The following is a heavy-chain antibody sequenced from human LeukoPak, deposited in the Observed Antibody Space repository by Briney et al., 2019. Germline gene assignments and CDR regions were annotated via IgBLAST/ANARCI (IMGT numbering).Heavy chain of an antibody. Sequence: ASVKVSCKTSGYTFTNYYIHWVRQAPGQGLEWMGRIDPNTGGTKSAKNFQGRVTMTRDTSISTAYMVLSGLRSDDTAVYYCASLYDIVGTTVDYWGQGTLVTVSS. V-gene: IGHV1-2*06. CDR2: IDPNTGGT. CDR3: ASLYDIVGTTVDY. D-gene: IGHD1-26*01. CDR1: GYTFTNYY. J-gene: IGHJ4*02.